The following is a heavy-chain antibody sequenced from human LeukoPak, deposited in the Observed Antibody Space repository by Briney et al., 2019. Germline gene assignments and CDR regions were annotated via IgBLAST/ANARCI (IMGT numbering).Heavy chain of an antibody. CDR1: GFTFSSYS. Sequence: PGGSLRLSCAASGFTFSSYSMSWVCQAPGKGLEWVSSISSSSSYIYYADSVKGRFTISRDNAKNSLYLQMNSLRAEDTAVYYCARDTFGGVIGHWGQGTLVTVSS. CDR3: ARDTFGGVIGH. J-gene: IGHJ4*02. V-gene: IGHV3-21*01. CDR2: ISSSSSYI. D-gene: IGHD3-16*02.